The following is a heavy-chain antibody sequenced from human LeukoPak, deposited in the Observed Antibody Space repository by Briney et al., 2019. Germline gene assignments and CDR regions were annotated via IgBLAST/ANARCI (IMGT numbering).Heavy chain of an antibody. D-gene: IGHD6-19*01. Sequence: AGGSQGLSCAASGITFSSYAMSWVRQAPGKGLGWVSGITGSGDSTYYADSVKGRFTISRDNSKNTLYLQMNSLRAEDTAVYYCAKDRSAVAVADPFDYWREGTLVTVSS. CDR3: AKDRSAVAVADPFDY. CDR1: GITFSSYA. CDR2: ITGSGDST. J-gene: IGHJ4*02. V-gene: IGHV3-23*01.